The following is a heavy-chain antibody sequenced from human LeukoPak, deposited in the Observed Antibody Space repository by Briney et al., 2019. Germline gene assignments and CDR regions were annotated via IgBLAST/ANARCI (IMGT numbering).Heavy chain of an antibody. CDR2: IYHSGST. J-gene: IGHJ5*02. CDR3: ARRASLMVRGVIGSNWFDP. Sequence: PSETLSLTCTVSGYSISSGYYWGWIRQPPGKGLEWIGSIYHSGSTYYNPSLKSRVTISVDTSKNQFSLKLSSVTAADTAVYYCARRASLMVRGVIGSNWFDPWGQGTLVTVSS. CDR1: GYSISSGYY. D-gene: IGHD3-10*01. V-gene: IGHV4-38-2*02.